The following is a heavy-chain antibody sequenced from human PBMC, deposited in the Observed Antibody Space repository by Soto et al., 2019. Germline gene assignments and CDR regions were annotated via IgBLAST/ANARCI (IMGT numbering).Heavy chain of an antibody. D-gene: IGHD5-18*01. CDR1: GSTFTGYY. CDR3: ARAHHSYGYIDY. V-gene: IGHV1-2*02. Sequence: ASVKVSCKASGSTFTGYYMHWVRQAPGQGLEWMGWINPNSGGTNYAQKFQGRVTMTRDTSISTAYMELSRLRSDDTAVYYCARAHHSYGYIDYWGQGTLVTVSS. J-gene: IGHJ4*02. CDR2: INPNSGGT.